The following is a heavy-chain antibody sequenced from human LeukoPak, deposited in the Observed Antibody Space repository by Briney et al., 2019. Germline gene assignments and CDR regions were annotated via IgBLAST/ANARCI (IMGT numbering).Heavy chain of an antibody. CDR3: ARVGVRYFDWLLPSFAFDI. D-gene: IGHD3-9*01. V-gene: IGHV4-38-2*01. CDR1: GFTFSSYA. Sequence: GSLRLSCAASGFTFSSYAMSWVRQPPGKGLEWIGSIYYSGSTYYNPSLKSRVTISVDTSKNQFSLKLSSVTAADTAVYYCARVGVRYFDWLLPSFAFDIWGQGTMVTVSS. J-gene: IGHJ3*02. CDR2: IYYSGST.